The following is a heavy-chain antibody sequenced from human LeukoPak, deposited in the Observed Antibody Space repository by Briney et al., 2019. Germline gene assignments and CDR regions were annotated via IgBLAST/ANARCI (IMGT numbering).Heavy chain of an antibody. D-gene: IGHD3-10*01. CDR1: GFTFSSYW. CDR3: ARVWGVDPY. V-gene: IGHV3-7*05. CDR2: IKQDGSEK. J-gene: IGHJ4*02. Sequence: HPGGSLRLSCVASGFTFSSYWMTWVRQAPGKGLEWVANIKQDGSEKDYVDSVKGRFTISRDNAKNSLYLQMNSLRAEDTAVYYCARVWGVDPYWGQGTLVTVSS.